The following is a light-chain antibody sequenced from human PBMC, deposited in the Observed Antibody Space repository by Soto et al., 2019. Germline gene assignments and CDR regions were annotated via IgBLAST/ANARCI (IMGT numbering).Light chain of an antibody. V-gene: IGKV2-28*01. CDR1: QTLLHRNGYNY. CDR3: TQGLQAPFT. J-gene: IGKJ2*01. Sequence: DIVMTQSPLSLPVTPGEPASISCRSSQTLLHRNGYNYLDWYLQRPGQSPQLLIYLGSNRASGVPDRFTGSGSGTDFTLQISEVEAEDVGVYYCTQGLQAPFTFGQGTKLEIK. CDR2: LGS.